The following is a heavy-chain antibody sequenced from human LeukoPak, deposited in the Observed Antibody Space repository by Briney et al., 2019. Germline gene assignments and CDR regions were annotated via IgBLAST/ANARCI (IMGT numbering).Heavy chain of an antibody. CDR1: GFTFSSYA. D-gene: IGHD5-18*01. CDR3: ARGGSGYSYGYDY. J-gene: IGHJ4*02. V-gene: IGHV3-48*03. CDR2: ISSSGSTI. Sequence: HPGGSLRLSCAASGFTFSSYAMNWVRQAPGKGLEWVSYISSSGSTIYYADSVKGRFTISRDNAKNSLYLQMNSLRAEDTAVYYCARGGSGYSYGYDYWGQGTLVTVSS.